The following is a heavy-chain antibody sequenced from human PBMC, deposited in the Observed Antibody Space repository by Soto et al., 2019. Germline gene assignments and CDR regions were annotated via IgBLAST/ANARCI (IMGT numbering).Heavy chain of an antibody. D-gene: IGHD4-4*01. J-gene: IGHJ6*02. CDR2: IVVGSGNT. CDR3: AAPRDDYSNYKGPYGMDV. Sequence: QMQLVQSGPEVKKPGTSVKVSCKASGFTFTSSAVQWVRQARGQRLEWIGWIVVGSGNTNYAQKFQERVTITRDMSTSTAYMELSSLRSEDTAVYYCAAPRDDYSNYKGPYGMDVWGQGTTVTVSS. V-gene: IGHV1-58*01. CDR1: GFTFTSSA.